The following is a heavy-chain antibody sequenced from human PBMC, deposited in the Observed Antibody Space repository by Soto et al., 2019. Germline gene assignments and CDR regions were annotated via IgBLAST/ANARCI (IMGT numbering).Heavy chain of an antibody. Sequence: PGESLKISCQGSGYTFTGHWISWVRQMPGKGLEWMGRIDPSDSYTDYSPTVQGHVTMSADKSINTAYLQWSSLQASDTAVYYCTRHTAYDSGLNYWGQGTLVTVSS. CDR2: IDPSDSYT. D-gene: IGHD5-12*01. CDR3: TRHTAYDSGLNY. J-gene: IGHJ4*02. CDR1: GYTFTGHW. V-gene: IGHV5-10-1*01.